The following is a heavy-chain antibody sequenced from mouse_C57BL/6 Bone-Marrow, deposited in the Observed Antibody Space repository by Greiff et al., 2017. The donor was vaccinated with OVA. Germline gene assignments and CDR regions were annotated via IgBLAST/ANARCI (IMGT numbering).Heavy chain of an antibody. Sequence: VQLQQPGAELVKPGASVKLSCKASGYTFTSYWMQWVKQRPGQGLEWIGEIDPSGSYTNYNQKFKGKATLTVDTSSSTAYMQLISLTSEDSAVYYCARTCSWVYAMDYWGQGTSVTVSS. CDR3: ARTCSWVYAMDY. CDR2: IDPSGSYT. D-gene: IGHD1-1*01. V-gene: IGHV1-50*01. CDR1: GYTFTSYW. J-gene: IGHJ4*01.